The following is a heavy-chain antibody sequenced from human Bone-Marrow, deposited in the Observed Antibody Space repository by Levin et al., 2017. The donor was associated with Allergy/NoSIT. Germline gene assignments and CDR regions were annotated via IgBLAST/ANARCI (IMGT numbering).Heavy chain of an antibody. J-gene: IGHJ3*02. V-gene: IGHV3-15*01. Sequence: GGSLRLSCAASGFTFSNAWMSWVRQAPGKGLEWVGRIKSKTDGGTTDYAAPVKGRFTISRDDSKNTLYLQMNSLKTEDTAVYYCTTEALSIVATIDAFDIWGQGTMVTVSS. CDR2: IKSKTDGGTT. CDR3: TTEALSIVATIDAFDI. D-gene: IGHD5-12*01. CDR1: GFTFSNAW.